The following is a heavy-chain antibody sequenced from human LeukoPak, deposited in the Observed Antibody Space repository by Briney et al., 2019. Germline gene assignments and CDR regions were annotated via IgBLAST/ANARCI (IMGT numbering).Heavy chain of an antibody. Sequence: GGSLRLSCAASGFTFSSYAMHWVRQAPGKGLEYVSAISSNGGSTYYANSVKGRFTISRDNSKNTVYLQMGRLRAEDMAVYYCARGRGLIDYWGEGTLVTLSS. CDR3: ARGRGLIDY. D-gene: IGHD3-10*01. CDR1: GFTFSSYA. J-gene: IGHJ4*02. CDR2: ISSNGGST. V-gene: IGHV3-64*01.